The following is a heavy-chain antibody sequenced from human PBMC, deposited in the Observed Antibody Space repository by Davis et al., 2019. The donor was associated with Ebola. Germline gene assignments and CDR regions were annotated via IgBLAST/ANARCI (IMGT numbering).Heavy chain of an antibody. CDR1: GYTFTSYY. CDR2: INPSGGST. CDR3: ARDSGYTYYDFWSGSY. V-gene: IGHV1-46*01. Sequence: ASVNVSCKASGYTFTSYYMHWVRQAPGQGLEWMGIINPSGGSTSYAQKFQGRVTMTRDTSTSTVYMELSSLRSEDTAVYYCARDSGYTYYDFWSGSYWGQGTLVTVSS. J-gene: IGHJ4*02. D-gene: IGHD3-3*01.